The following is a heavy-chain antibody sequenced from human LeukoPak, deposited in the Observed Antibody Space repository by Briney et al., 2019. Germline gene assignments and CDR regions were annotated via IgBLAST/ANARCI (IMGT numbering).Heavy chain of an antibody. Sequence: GGSLRLSCAASGFPFSSYGMHWVRQAPGKGLEWVAVISYDGSNKYYADSVKGRFTISRDNSKNTLYLQMNSLRAEDTAVYYCAREYQDSSGWSFDYWGQGTLVTVSS. D-gene: IGHD6-19*01. CDR1: GFPFSSYG. V-gene: IGHV3-30*19. CDR2: ISYDGSNK. J-gene: IGHJ4*02. CDR3: AREYQDSSGWSFDY.